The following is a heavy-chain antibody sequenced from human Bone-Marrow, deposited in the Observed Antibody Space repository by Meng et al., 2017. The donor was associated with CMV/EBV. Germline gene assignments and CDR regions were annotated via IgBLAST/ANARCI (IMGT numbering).Heavy chain of an antibody. CDR2: ISYDGSNK. CDR3: AREIAAGANWFDP. J-gene: IGHJ5*02. D-gene: IGHD6-13*01. V-gene: IGHV3-30-3*01. CDR1: GFTFSSYA. Sequence: GESLKISCAASGFTFSSYAMHWVRQAPGKGLEWVAVISYDGSNKYYADSVKGRFTISRDNSKNTLYLQMNSLRAEDTAVYYCAREIAAGANWFDPWGQGTLVTVSS.